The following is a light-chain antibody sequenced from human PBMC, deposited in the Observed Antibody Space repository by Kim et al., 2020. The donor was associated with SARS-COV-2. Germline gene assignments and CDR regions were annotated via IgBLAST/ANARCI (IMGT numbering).Light chain of an antibody. Sequence: SYELTQPPSVSVSPGQTASITCSGDKLGDKYSCWYQQKPGQSPVLVIYQDSKRPSGIPERFSGSNSGNTATLTISGTQAMDEADYDCKAWDSPVVFGGGTKVTVL. CDR1: KLGDKY. V-gene: IGLV3-1*01. CDR3: KAWDSPVV. CDR2: QDS. J-gene: IGLJ2*01.